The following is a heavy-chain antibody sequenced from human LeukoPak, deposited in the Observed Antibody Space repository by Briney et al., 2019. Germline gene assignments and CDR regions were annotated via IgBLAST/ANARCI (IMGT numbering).Heavy chain of an antibody. Sequence: HAGGSLELSCADSQFTFSSFNMNWVRQPPGKGLEWISYIDSSSSSIFYADSVKGRFTISRDNARNSLYLQMDSLRAEDTAVYYCARDGYNWDGYGWFDPWGQGSLVTVSS. CDR3: ARDGYNWDGYGWFDP. V-gene: IGHV3-48*01. CDR1: QFTFSSFN. J-gene: IGHJ5*02. CDR2: IDSSSSSI. D-gene: IGHD1-1*01.